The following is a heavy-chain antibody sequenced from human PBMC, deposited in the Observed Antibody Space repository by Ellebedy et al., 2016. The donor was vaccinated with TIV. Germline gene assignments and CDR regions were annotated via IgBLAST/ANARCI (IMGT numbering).Heavy chain of an antibody. D-gene: IGHD5-12*01. CDR2: IYHFGHSGST. V-gene: IGHV4-30-4*08. CDR3: ARVATGD. CDR1: GGSLSSGGYY. J-gene: IGHJ4*02. Sequence: LRLXXTVDGGSLSSGGYYWSWIRQYPGKGLEWIGYIYHFGHSGSTYYKPSLKSRATISVDTSKNQFSLKLSSVTAADTAMYYCARVATGDWGQGTLVTVAS.